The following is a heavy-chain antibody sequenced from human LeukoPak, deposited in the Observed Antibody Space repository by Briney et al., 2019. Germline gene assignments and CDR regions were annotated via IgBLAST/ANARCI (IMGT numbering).Heavy chain of an antibody. V-gene: IGHV3-48*04. J-gene: IGHJ4*02. Sequence: GGSLRLSCAASGFTFSDYCMNWVRQAPGEGLEWLSYISSSSSAIYYSDSVRGRFTISRDNAKNSLHLQMNSLRAEDTAVYYCAREGDTTGVSGTEFDYWGQGALVTVSS. CDR1: GFTFSDYC. CDR3: AREGDTTGVSGTEFDY. CDR2: ISSSSSAI. D-gene: IGHD6-19*01.